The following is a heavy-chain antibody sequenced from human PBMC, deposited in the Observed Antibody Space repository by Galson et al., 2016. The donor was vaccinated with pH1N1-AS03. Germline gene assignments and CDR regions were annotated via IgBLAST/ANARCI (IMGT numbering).Heavy chain of an antibody. CDR1: AYTFANYW. Sequence: QSGAEVKKPGESLKISCKASAYTFANYWIVWVRQMPGKGLEWMGIIYPADSSTTYSPSFQGQVTISADQSISTAYLQWSSLRASDTAMYFCARQQDGRGSGLEWLFWYGMDVWGQGTTVIVSS. J-gene: IGHJ6*02. CDR3: ARQQDGRGSGLEWLFWYGMDV. D-gene: IGHD3-3*01. CDR2: IYPADSST. V-gene: IGHV5-51*01.